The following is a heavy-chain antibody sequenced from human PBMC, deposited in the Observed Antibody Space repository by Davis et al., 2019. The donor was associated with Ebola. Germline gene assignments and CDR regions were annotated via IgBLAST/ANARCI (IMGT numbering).Heavy chain of an antibody. D-gene: IGHD6-19*01. Sequence: GGSLRLSCTASGFTFGDYAMSWVRQAPGKGLEWVANIKQDGSEKDYVDSVKGRFTISRDNAKNSLYLHMNSLRAEDTAVYYCARIRQWLAQSRYFDYWGQGTLVTVSS. CDR2: IKQDGSEK. CDR1: GFTFGDYA. CDR3: ARIRQWLAQSRYFDY. V-gene: IGHV3-7*03. J-gene: IGHJ4*02.